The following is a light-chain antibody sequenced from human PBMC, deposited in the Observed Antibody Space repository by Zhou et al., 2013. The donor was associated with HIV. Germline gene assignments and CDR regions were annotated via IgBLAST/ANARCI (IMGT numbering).Light chain of an antibody. V-gene: IGKV1-39*01. Sequence: DIQMTQSPSSLSASVGDRVTITCRASQSISSYLHWYQQKPGKAPKLLIYGASSLQSGVPSRFSGSGSGTDFTLTISSLQPEDFAIYYCQQSYSAPXTFGQGPSWRSN. CDR2: GAS. CDR1: QSISSY. CDR3: QQSYSAPXT. J-gene: IGKJ2*01.